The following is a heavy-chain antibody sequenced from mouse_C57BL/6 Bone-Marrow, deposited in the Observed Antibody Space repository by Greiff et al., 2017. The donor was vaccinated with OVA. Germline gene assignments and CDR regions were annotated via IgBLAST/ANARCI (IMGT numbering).Heavy chain of an antibody. J-gene: IGHJ2*01. V-gene: IGHV2-5*01. CDR3: AKEEGWLLRDY. CDR1: GFSLTSSG. CDR2: LWRGGST. D-gene: IGHD2-3*01. Sequence: QVQLQQSGPGLVQPSQSLSIPCPVSGFSLTSSGVHWVRQSPGQGLAWLGVLWRGGSTAYHAAFMSRLSITTDHSKSQVFLKMNSLQADDTAIYYCAKEEGWLLRDYWGQGTTLTVSS.